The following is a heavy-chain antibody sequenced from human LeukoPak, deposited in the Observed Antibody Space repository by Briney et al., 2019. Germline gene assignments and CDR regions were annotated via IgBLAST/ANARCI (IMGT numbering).Heavy chain of an antibody. Sequence: GSLRLSCAASGFTFDEYTMHWVRQAPGEGLELVSHISWDGGSTYYADSVKGRFTISRDNSKNSLYLQMNSLRTEDTALYYCAKDITPSSKSGYFDYWGQGTLVTVSS. CDR3: AKDITPSSKSGYFDY. J-gene: IGHJ4*02. V-gene: IGHV3-43*01. CDR1: GFTFDEYT. CDR2: ISWDGGST. D-gene: IGHD4-11*01.